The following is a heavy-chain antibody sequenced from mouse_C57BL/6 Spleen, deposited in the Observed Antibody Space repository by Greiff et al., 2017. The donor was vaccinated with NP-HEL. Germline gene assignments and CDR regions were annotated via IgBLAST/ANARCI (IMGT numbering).Heavy chain of an antibody. CDR3: ARDYDVFDY. J-gene: IGHJ2*01. D-gene: IGHD2-12*01. CDR2: ISYDGSN. CDR1: GYSITSGYY. V-gene: IGHV3-6*01. Sequence: EVQLQESGPGLVKPSQSLSLTCSVTGYSITSGYYWNWIRQFPGNKLEWMGYISYDGSNNYNPSLKNRISITRDTSKNQFFLKLNSVTTEDTATYYCARDYDVFDYWGQGTTLTVSS.